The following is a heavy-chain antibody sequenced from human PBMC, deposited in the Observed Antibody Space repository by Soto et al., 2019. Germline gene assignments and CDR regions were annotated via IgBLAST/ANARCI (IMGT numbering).Heavy chain of an antibody. CDR2: ISAYNGNT. J-gene: IGHJ3*02. Sequence: ASVEVSCKASGYTFTSYGSSWVRQAPGQGLEWMGWISAYNGNTNYAQKRQGRVTMTTDTSTSTAYMELRSLRSDDTAVYYCARATHYYDSPDAFDIWGQGTMVTVSS. CDR3: ARATHYYDSPDAFDI. D-gene: IGHD3-22*01. CDR1: GYTFTSYG. V-gene: IGHV1-18*01.